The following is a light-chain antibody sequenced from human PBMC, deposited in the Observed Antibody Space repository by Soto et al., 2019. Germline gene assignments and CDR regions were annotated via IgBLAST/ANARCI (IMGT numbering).Light chain of an antibody. V-gene: IGKV3-15*01. CDR2: DAS. CDR3: QQYTNWPPLT. CDR1: QSVHSD. J-gene: IGKJ4*01. Sequence: EIVMTQSPATLSVSPGEGATLSCRASQSVHSDLAWYQQKPGQAPRLLIYDASTRATGIPARFSGSGSGTESTLTISSLQSEDFAVYYCQQYTNWPPLTFGGGTKVEI.